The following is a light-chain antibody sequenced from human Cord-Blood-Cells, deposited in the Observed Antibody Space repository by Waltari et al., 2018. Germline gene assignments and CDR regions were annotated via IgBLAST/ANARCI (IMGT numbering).Light chain of an antibody. Sequence: QSALTQPASVSGSPGQSITISCTGTSSDSGGYNYVSWYQQHPGKAPKLMSYEVSNRPSGVSNRFSGSKSGNTASLTISGLQAEDEADYYCSSYTSSSTYVFGTGTKVTVL. CDR1: SSDSGGYNY. J-gene: IGLJ1*01. V-gene: IGLV2-14*01. CDR2: EVS. CDR3: SSYTSSSTYV.